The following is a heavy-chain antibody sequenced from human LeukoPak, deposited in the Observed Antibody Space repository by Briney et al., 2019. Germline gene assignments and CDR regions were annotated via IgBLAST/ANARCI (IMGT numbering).Heavy chain of an antibody. J-gene: IGHJ4*02. V-gene: IGHV3-9*01. CDR2: ISWNSGSI. CDR1: GFTFDDYA. CDR3: ARGGLSIMGY. D-gene: IGHD2/OR15-2a*01. Sequence: GGSLRLSCAASGFTFDDYAMHWVRQAPGKGLEWVSGISWNSGSIGYADSVKGRFTISRDNARNSLYLQMSSLRAEDTAVYFCARGGLSIMGYWGQGTLVTVSS.